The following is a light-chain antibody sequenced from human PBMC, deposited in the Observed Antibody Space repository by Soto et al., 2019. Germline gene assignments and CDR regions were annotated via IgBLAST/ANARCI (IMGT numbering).Light chain of an antibody. CDR1: QSISTW. CDR3: QQFYTFPLT. Sequence: DVQMTQSPSSLSASVGDTVTITCRASQSISTWLAWYQQKPNKAPKSLISGASNLQSGVPSRFSGSGSGTDFTLTISSLQPEDFATYYCQQFYTFPLTFGGGTRWISN. CDR2: GAS. V-gene: IGKV1D-16*01. J-gene: IGKJ4*01.